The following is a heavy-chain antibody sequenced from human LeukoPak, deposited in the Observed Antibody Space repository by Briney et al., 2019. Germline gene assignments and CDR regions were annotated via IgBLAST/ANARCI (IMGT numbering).Heavy chain of an antibody. Sequence: GGSLRLSCAASGFTFSSYAMSWVRQAPGKGLEWVSAISGSGGSTYYADSVKGRFTISRDNSKNTLYLQMNSLRAEDTAVYYCANGYCSGGSCYASTEYYGMDVWGQGTTVTVPS. V-gene: IGHV3-23*01. CDR2: ISGSGGST. CDR3: ANGYCSGGSCYASTEYYGMDV. D-gene: IGHD2-15*01. J-gene: IGHJ6*02. CDR1: GFTFSSYA.